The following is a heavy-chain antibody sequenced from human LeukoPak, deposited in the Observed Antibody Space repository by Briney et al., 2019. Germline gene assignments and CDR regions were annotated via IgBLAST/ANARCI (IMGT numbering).Heavy chain of an antibody. J-gene: IGHJ6*03. CDR1: GGSISSYY. D-gene: IGHD5-12*01. V-gene: IGHV4-59*01. Sequence: SETLSLTCTVSGGSISSYYWNWIRQPPGKGLEWIGYIYYSGSTNYNPSLKSRVTISVDTSKNLFSLKLSSVTAADTAVYYCAREAGGGGIRGYSGAYYYYMDVWGKGTTVTISS. CDR3: AREAGGGGIRGYSGAYYYYMDV. CDR2: IYYSGST.